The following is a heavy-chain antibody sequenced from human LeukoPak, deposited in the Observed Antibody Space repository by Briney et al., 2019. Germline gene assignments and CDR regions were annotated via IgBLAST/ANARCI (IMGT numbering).Heavy chain of an antibody. J-gene: IGHJ4*02. CDR3: ASGDDHFDC. CDR2: ISSSSSTI. D-gene: IGHD4-17*01. CDR1: GFTFSSYS. Sequence: GSLRLSCAASGFTFSSYSMNWVRQAPGKGLEWVSYISSSSSTIYYADSVKGRFTISRDNAKNSLYLQMNSLRAEDTAVYYCASGDDHFDCWGQGTLVTVSS. V-gene: IGHV3-48*01.